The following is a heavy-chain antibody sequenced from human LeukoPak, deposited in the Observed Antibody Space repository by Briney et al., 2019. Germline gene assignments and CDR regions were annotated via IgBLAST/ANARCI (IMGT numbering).Heavy chain of an antibody. Sequence: GGSLRLSCAASGFTFSDYYMSWIRQAPGKGLEWVSYISSSGSTIYYADSVKGRFTISRDNAGSSLYLQMDSLRAEDTAVYYCTRASNWAWTYWGQGTLVTVSS. CDR1: GFTFSDYY. CDR3: TRASNWAWTY. D-gene: IGHD7-27*01. V-gene: IGHV3-11*04. CDR2: ISSSGSTI. J-gene: IGHJ4*02.